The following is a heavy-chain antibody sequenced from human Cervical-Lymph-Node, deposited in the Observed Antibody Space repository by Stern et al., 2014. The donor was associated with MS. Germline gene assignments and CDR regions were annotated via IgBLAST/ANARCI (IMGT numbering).Heavy chain of an antibody. Sequence: QDKLVQSGAELKKPGASVQVSCKASGFALTSAGISWGRQAPGQGLEWSGWSSAYEFNANFAHRFQDRGNMTTDTSTSTAYMELRSLRSDDTAVYYCARHSIKGYNCFDTWGQGTLVTVSS. CDR2: SSAYEFNA. D-gene: IGHD1-14*01. J-gene: IGHJ5*02. V-gene: IGHV1-18*01. CDR1: GFALTSAG. CDR3: ARHSIKGYNCFDT.